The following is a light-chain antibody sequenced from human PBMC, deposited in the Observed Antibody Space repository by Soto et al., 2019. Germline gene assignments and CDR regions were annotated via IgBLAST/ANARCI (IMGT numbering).Light chain of an antibody. CDR1: QGSSNY. J-gene: IGKJ2*01. CDR2: AAS. Sequence: DSQMTQSPSSLSASVGDRVTFTCRASQGSSNYLAWGQQEPVKVPKLLIYAASTLRSRVPSRFSGSGSGTDVTLTIRSLKPEDVETYYCQQYNSAPPYTFGQGTKLEIK. CDR3: QQYNSAPPYT. V-gene: IGKV1-27*01.